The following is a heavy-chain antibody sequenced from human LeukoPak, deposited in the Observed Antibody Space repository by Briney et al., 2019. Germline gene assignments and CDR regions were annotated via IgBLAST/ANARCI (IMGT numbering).Heavy chain of an antibody. CDR2: ISGSGGST. V-gene: IGHV3-23*01. CDR1: GFTFSSYA. CDR3: AKAFHDYGDYRDY. J-gene: IGHJ4*02. D-gene: IGHD4-17*01. Sequence: GGSLRLSCAASGFTFSSYAMSWVRQAPGRGLEWVSAISGSGGSTYYADSVKGRFTISRDNSKNTLYLQMNSLRAEDTAVCYCAKAFHDYGDYRDYWGQGTLVTVSS.